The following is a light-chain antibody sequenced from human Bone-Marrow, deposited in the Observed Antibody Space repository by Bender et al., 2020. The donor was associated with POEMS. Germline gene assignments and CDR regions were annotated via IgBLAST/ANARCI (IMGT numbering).Light chain of an antibody. CDR1: SSNIGAHA. J-gene: IGLJ2*01. CDR3: SSYTSSISFVV. CDR2: SSH. V-gene: IGLV1-44*01. Sequence: QSVLTQPPSASGTPGQRVTISCSGSSSNIGAHAVNWYQHLPGTAPKLLIYSSHRRPSEVPDRFSGSRSGTSASLAISGLQSEDEADYYCSSYTSSISFVVFGGGTKLTVL.